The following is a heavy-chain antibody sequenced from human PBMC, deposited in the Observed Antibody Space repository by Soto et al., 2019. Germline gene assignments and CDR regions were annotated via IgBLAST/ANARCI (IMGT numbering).Heavy chain of an antibody. D-gene: IGHD5-12*01. V-gene: IGHV3-23*01. CDR2: LSVGGDRT. Sequence: LXLSCAAFGFTCSSNSVAWVRQTPGKGLEWVSGLSVGGDRTFYLESVKGRFTISSDTSKNVVYLQMNSLRADDTAVYFCAKWDGYGAYWGQGTLVTVSS. J-gene: IGHJ4*02. CDR3: AKWDGYGAY. CDR1: GFTCSSNS.